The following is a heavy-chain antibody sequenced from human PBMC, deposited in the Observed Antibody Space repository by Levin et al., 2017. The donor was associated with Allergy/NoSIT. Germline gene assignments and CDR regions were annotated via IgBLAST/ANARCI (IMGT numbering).Heavy chain of an antibody. J-gene: IGHJ4*02. V-gene: IGHV1-2*02. CDR3: ARGWGESDGYGFDY. CDR1: GYTFTGYF. CDR2: INPYSGGT. D-gene: IGHD5-18*01. Sequence: GESLKISCKASGYTFTGYFMHWVRQAPGQGLEWVGWINPYSGGTKYAQKFHGRITMTRATSISTAYMELSRLRSDDTAVYYCARGWGESDGYGFDYWGQGTLVTVSS.